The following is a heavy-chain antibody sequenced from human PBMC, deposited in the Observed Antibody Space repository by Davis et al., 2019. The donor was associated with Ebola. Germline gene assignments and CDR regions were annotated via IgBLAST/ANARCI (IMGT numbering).Heavy chain of an antibody. Sequence: PGGSLRLSCAASGFTFSSYGMHWVRQAPGKGLEWVTVISSDGSNKYYADSVKGRFTISRDNSKNTLYLQMNSLRPEDTAVYYCVKTRSNWWNDALEIWGRGTMVIVSS. CDR1: GFTFSSYG. CDR2: ISSDGSNK. CDR3: VKTRSNWWNDALEI. D-gene: IGHD2-8*02. J-gene: IGHJ3*02. V-gene: IGHV3-30*18.